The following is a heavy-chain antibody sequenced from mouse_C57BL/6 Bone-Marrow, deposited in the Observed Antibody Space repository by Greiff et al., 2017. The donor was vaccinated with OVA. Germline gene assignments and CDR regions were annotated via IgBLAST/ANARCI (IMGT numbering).Heavy chain of an antibody. Sequence: EVQGVESGGGLVKPGGSLKLSCAASGFTFSSYAMSWVRQTPEKRLEWVATISDGGSYTYYPDNVKGRFTISRDNAKNNLYLQMSHLNSEDTAMYYCAREKLCHFDYWGQGTTLTVSS. V-gene: IGHV5-4*01. CDR3: AREKLCHFDY. CDR1: GFTFSSYA. CDR2: ISDGGSYT. J-gene: IGHJ2*01. D-gene: IGHD1-1*02.